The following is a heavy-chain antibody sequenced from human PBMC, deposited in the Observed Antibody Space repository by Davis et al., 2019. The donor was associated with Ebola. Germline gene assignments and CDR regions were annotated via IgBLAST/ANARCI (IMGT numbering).Heavy chain of an antibody. D-gene: IGHD3-3*01. J-gene: IGHJ5*02. CDR3: ARVNYDFWSGYYSSNWFDP. Sequence: SETLSLTCTVSGGSISSYYWSWIRQPQGKGLEWIGYIYYSGSTNYNPSLKSRVTISVDTSKNQFPLKLSSVTAADTAVYYCARVNYDFWSGYYSSNWFDPWGQGTLVTVSS. CDR1: GGSISSYY. V-gene: IGHV4-59*01. CDR2: IYYSGST.